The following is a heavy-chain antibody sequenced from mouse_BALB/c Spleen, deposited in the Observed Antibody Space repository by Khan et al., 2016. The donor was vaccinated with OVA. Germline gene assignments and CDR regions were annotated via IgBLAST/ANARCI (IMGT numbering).Heavy chain of an antibody. Sequence: QIQLVQSGPELKKPGETVKISCKASGYTFTNYGMNWVKQAPGKDLKWMGWINTYTGEPTYADDFKGRFAFSLETSASTAYLKLNNLKNEDTATFCWERVRYNGTMDSWGQGTSVTVSS. D-gene: IGHD6-1*01. CDR1: GYTFTNYG. V-gene: IGHV9-3-1*01. CDR3: ERVRYNGTMDS. J-gene: IGHJ4*01. CDR2: INTYTGEP.